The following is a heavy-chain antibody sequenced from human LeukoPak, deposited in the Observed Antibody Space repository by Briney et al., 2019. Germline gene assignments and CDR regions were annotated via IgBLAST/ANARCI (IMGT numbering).Heavy chain of an antibody. D-gene: IGHD6-19*01. CDR3: AKDRGGQQWLVRVPFDY. CDR2: ISYDGSNK. V-gene: IGHV3-30*18. Sequence: GGSLRLSCAASGFTFSGYGMHWVRQAPGKGLEWVAVISYDGSNKYYADSVKGRFTISRDNSKNTLYLQMNSLRAEDTAVYYCAKDRGGQQWLVRVPFDYWGQGTLVTVSS. J-gene: IGHJ4*02. CDR1: GFTFSGYG.